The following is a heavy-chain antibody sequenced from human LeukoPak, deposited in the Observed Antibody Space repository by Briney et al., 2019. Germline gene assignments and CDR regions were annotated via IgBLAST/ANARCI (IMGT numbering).Heavy chain of an antibody. Sequence: PSETLSLTCTVSGCSISSGSYYWSWIRQPAGKGLEWIGRIYTSGSTNYNPSLKSRVTIPVDTSKNQFSLKLRSVTAADTAVYYCARARVGVVSSLGYYYYYYMDVWGKGTTVTVSS. CDR1: GCSISSGSYY. CDR3: ARARVGVVSSLGYYYYYYMDV. D-gene: IGHD3-3*01. V-gene: IGHV4-61*02. J-gene: IGHJ6*03. CDR2: IYTSGST.